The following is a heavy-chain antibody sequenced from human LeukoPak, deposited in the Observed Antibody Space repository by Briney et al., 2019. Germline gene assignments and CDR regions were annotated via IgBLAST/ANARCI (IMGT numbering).Heavy chain of an antibody. CDR2: IIPIFGTA. V-gene: IGHV1-69*05. Sequence: GASVKVSCKASGGTFSSYAISWVRQAPGQGLEWMGGIIPIFGTANYAQKFQGRVTMTRDTSTSTVYMELSSLRSEDTAVYYCARGLYYYDSSGYYSGMDVWGQGTAVTVSS. D-gene: IGHD3-22*01. J-gene: IGHJ6*02. CDR1: GGTFSSYA. CDR3: ARGLYYYDSSGYYSGMDV.